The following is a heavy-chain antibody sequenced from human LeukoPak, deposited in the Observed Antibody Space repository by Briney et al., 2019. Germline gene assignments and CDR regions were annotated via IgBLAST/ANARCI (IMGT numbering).Heavy chain of an antibody. CDR2: IYYSGST. J-gene: IGHJ4*02. CDR1: GGSISSYY. Sequence: SETLSLTCTVSGGSISSYYWSWIRQPPGKGLEWIGYIYYSGSTNYNPSLKSRVTISVDTSKNQFSLKLSSVTAADTAVCYCARAPYGVGYTAERDYWGQGTLVTVSS. V-gene: IGHV4-59*01. D-gene: IGHD3-16*02. CDR3: ARAPYGVGYTAERDY.